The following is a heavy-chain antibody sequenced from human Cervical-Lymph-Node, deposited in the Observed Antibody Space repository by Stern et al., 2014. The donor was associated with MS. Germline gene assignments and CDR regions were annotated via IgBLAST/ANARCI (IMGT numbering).Heavy chain of an antibody. CDR1: GFTFATYT. Sequence: EVQLVESGGGLVKPGGSLRLSCAASGFTFATYTMHWVRQAPGKGLEWFSSISPTSTFRNYADSVKGRFTIFRDNAKNSLSLQMNSLRAEDTAVYYCAAGGEGRSDLDPWGQGTLVTVSS. CDR2: ISPTSTFR. CDR3: AAGGEGRSDLDP. V-gene: IGHV3-21*06. J-gene: IGHJ5*02. D-gene: IGHD3-10*01.